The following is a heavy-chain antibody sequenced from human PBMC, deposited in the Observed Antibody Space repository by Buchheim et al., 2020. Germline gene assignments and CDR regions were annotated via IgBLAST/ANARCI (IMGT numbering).Heavy chain of an antibody. CDR2: IYHSGST. J-gene: IGHJ4*02. V-gene: IGHV4-4*02. Sequence: QVQLQESGPGLVKPSGTLSLTCAVSGGSISSSNWWSWVRQPPGKGLEWIGEIYHSGSTNYNASLKSRVTISVDKSKNQTSLKLSSVTAADTAVYYCASRILGYCSGGSCSDKTPFDYWGQGTL. CDR1: GGSISSSNW. D-gene: IGHD2-15*01. CDR3: ASRILGYCSGGSCSDKTPFDY.